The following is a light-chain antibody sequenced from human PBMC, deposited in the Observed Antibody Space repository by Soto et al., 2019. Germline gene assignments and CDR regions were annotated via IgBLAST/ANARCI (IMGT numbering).Light chain of an antibody. J-gene: IGKJ2*01. CDR3: QQYGSSPYT. CDR2: GAS. CDR1: QSVSNSY. V-gene: IGKV3-20*01. Sequence: EIMLTQAPGTLSLSPGERATLSCSASQSVSNSYLAWYQQKPGQAPRLLIYGASGRATGIPDRFSGSGSGTDFTLTISRLEPEDFAVYYCQQYGSSPYTFGQGTKLEI.